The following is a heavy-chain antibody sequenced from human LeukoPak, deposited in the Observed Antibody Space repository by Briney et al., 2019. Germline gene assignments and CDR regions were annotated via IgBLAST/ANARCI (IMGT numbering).Heavy chain of an antibody. J-gene: IGHJ4*02. D-gene: IGHD1-26*01. CDR1: GFTFSSYA. CDR3: AKGHYSVSSISHGGFDY. V-gene: IGHV3-23*01. CDR2: ISGSGGST. Sequence: GGSLRLSCAASGFTFSSYAMSWVRQAPGKGLEWVSAISGSGGSTYYADSVKGRFTISRDNSKNTLYLQMNSLRAEDTAVYYCAKGHYSVSSISHGGFDYWGQGTLVIVSS.